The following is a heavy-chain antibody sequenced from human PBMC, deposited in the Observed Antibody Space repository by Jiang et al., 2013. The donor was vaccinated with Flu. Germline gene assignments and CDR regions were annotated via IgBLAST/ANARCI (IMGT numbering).Heavy chain of an antibody. J-gene: IGHJ6*03. CDR3: ARLKIAAAGPRAYYYYMDV. CDR2: WDDDK. V-gene: IGHV2-5*02. D-gene: IGHD6-13*01. Sequence: WDDDKRYSPSLKSRLTITKDTSKNQVVLTMTNMDPVDTATYYCARLKIAAAGPRAYYYYMDVWGKGTTVTVSS.